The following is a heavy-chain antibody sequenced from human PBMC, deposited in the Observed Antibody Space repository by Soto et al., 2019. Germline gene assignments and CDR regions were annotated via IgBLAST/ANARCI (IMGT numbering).Heavy chain of an antibody. Sequence: PGGSLRLSCAASGFTFSSYWLSWVRQAQGKGQERVANIKQDGSERYYVDSVKGRFTISRDNAKNSLYLQMNSLRAEDTAVYYCARDTLRYFDWLGTWLDPWGQGTLVTVSS. J-gene: IGHJ5*02. D-gene: IGHD3-9*01. CDR3: ARDTLRYFDWLGTWLDP. CDR2: IKQDGSER. CDR1: GFTFSSYW. V-gene: IGHV3-7*01.